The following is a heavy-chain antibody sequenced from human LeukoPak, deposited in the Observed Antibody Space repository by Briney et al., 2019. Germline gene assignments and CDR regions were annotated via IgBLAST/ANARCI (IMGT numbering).Heavy chain of an antibody. CDR2: FYHGGST. CDR3: ARKGRDDYEGFDY. D-gene: IGHD5-24*01. CDR1: GYSISTGYY. J-gene: IGHJ4*02. Sequence: PSETLSLTCTVSGYSISTGYYWDWIRQPPGKGLEWIGTFYHGGSTYYNPSLKSRVTISVDTSKNQFSLKLSSVTAADTAVYYCARKGRDDYEGFDYWGQGTLVTVSS. V-gene: IGHV4-38-2*02.